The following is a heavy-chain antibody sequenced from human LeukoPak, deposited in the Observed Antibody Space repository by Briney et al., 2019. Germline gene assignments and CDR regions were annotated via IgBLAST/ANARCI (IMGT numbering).Heavy chain of an antibody. Sequence: ASVKVSCKASGYTFTGYYMHWLRQAPGQGLEGMGWINPNSGGTNYAQKFQGRVTMTRDTSISTAYMELSRLRSDDTAVYYCARGARRWLRGGVDYWGQGTLVTVSS. CDR1: GYTFTGYY. D-gene: IGHD5-12*01. J-gene: IGHJ4*02. CDR3: ARGARRWLRGGVDY. V-gene: IGHV1-2*02. CDR2: INPNSGGT.